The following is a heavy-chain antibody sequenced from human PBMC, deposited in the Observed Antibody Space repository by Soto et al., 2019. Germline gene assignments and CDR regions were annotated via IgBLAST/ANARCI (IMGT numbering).Heavy chain of an antibody. CDR2: ISAYNGNT. CDR3: ARDIVVVPAAIQVLFDY. J-gene: IGHJ4*02. CDR1: GYTFTSYG. D-gene: IGHD2-2*01. Sequence: QVQLVQSGAEVKKPGASVKVSCKASGYTFTSYGISWVRQAPGQGLEWMGWISAYNGNTNYAQKLQGRVTMTTDTSTSTAYMELRSLRSDDTAVYYCARDIVVVPAAIQVLFDYWGQGTLVTVSS. V-gene: IGHV1-18*01.